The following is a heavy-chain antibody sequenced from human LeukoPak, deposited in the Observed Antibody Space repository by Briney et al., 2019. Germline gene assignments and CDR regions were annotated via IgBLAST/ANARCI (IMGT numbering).Heavy chain of an antibody. CDR1: GGSISSGGYS. CDR2: IYHSGST. V-gene: IGHV4-30-2*01. J-gene: IGHJ4*02. Sequence: PSGTLSLTCAVSGGSISSGGYSWSWIRQPPGKGLEWIGYIYHSGSTYYNPSLKSRVTISVDTSKNQFSLKLSSVTAADTAVYYCARWKAGAPFDYWGQGTLVTVSS. CDR3: ARWKAGAPFDY. D-gene: IGHD6-19*01.